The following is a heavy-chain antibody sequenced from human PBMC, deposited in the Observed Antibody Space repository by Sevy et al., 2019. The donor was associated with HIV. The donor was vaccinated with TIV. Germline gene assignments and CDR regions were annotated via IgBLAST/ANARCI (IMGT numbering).Heavy chain of an antibody. CDR1: GFTFSSYE. D-gene: IGHD3-3*01. Sequence: GGSLRLSCAASGFTFSSYEMNWVRQAPGKGLEWVSYISSSGSTIYYADSVKGRFTISRDSAKNSLYLQMNSLRAEDTAVYYCARGGHKVRFLEWLPHYYYYGMDVWGQGTTVTVSS. J-gene: IGHJ6*02. CDR2: ISSSGSTI. CDR3: ARGGHKVRFLEWLPHYYYYGMDV. V-gene: IGHV3-48*03.